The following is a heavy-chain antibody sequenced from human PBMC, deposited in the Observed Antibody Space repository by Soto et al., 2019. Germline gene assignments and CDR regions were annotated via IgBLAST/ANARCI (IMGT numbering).Heavy chain of an antibody. J-gene: IGHJ5*02. CDR1: GGSISSSSYY. CDR3: ARRFPNNWFDP. Sequence: SETLSLTCTVSGGSISSSSYYWGWIRQPPGKGLEWIGSIYYSGSTYYNPSLKSRVTISVDTSKNQFSLKLSSVTAADTAVYYCARRFPNNWFDPWGQGTLVTVSS. CDR2: IYYSGST. V-gene: IGHV4-39*01.